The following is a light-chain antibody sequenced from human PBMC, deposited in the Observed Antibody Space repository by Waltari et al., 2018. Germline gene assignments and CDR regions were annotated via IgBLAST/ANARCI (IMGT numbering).Light chain of an antibody. V-gene: IGKV3-15*01. J-gene: IGKJ2*01. Sequence: TATLSCRASQSVGGNLAWYQQKPGQAPRLLIYAASTRATGIPGRFSGSGSGTEFTLTISSLQSEDFAIYYCQQYNNWPPQDAFGQGTKLEIK. CDR1: QSVGGN. CDR3: QQYNNWPPQDA. CDR2: AAS.